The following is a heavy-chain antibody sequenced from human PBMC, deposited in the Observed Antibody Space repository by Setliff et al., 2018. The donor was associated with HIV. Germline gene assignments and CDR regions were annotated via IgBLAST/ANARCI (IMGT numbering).Heavy chain of an antibody. J-gene: IGHJ2*01. CDR2: IYYSGST. CDR1: GGSIRSHY. D-gene: IGHD1-26*01. CDR3: ARDQDSGSPGWYFDL. V-gene: IGHV4-59*11. Sequence: SETLSLTCTVSGGSIRSHYWSWIRQPPGKGLEWIGYIYYSGSTSYNPSLKSRVTISVDTSKNQFSLKLSSVTAADTAVYYCARDQDSGSPGWYFDLWGRGTLVTVSS.